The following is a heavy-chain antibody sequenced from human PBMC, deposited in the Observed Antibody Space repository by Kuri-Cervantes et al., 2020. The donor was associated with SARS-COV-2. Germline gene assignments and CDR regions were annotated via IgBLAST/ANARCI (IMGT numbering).Heavy chain of an antibody. V-gene: IGHV1-46*01. CDR3: ARDVAPTILWFGEFPPSGDY. D-gene: IGHD3-10*01. CDR2: INPSGGST. CDR1: GYTFTSYY. Sequence: ASVKVSCKASGYTFTSYYMHWVRQAPGQGLEWMGIINPSGGSTSYAQKFQGRVTMTRDTSTSTVYMELSSLRSDDTAVYYCARDVAPTILWFGEFPPSGDYWGQGTLVTVSS. J-gene: IGHJ4*02.